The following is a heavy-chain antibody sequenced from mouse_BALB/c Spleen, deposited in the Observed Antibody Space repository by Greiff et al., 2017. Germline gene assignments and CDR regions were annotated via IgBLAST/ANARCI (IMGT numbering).Heavy chain of an antibody. CDR1: GFTFSSFG. CDR3: ARRRPGAMDY. CDR2: ISSGSSTI. V-gene: IGHV5-17*02. D-gene: IGHD1-2*01. J-gene: IGHJ4*01. Sequence: DVKLVESGGGLVQPGGSRKLSCAASGFTFSSFGMHWVRQAPEKGLEWVAYISSGSSTIYYADTVKGRFTISRDNPKNTLFLQMTGLRSEDTAMYYCARRRPGAMDYWGQGTSVTVSS.